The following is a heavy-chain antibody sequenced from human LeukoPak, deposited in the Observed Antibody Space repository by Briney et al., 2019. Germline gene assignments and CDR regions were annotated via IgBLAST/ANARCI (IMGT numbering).Heavy chain of an antibody. CDR1: GYTFTGYY. D-gene: IGHD6-19*01. Sequence: ASVKVSCKASGYTFTGYYMHWVRQAPGQGLEWMGWINPNSGGTNYAQKFQGRVTMTRDTSISTAYMELSRLRSDDTAMYYCARGRSIAVAGRNIAPLDNDYWGQGTLVTVSS. CDR3: ARGRSIAVAGRNIAPLDNDY. CDR2: INPNSGGT. J-gene: IGHJ4*02. V-gene: IGHV1-2*02.